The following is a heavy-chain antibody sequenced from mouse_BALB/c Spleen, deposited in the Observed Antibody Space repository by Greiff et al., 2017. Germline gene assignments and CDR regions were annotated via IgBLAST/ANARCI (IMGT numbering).Heavy chain of an antibody. Sequence: QVQLKQSGPGLVEPSQSLSITCTVSGFSLTSYGVHWVRQPPGKGLEWLGVIWAGGSTNYNSALMSRLSISKDNSKSQVFLKMNSLQTDDTAMYYCARAQIYDGYYLAYWGQGTLVTVSA. V-gene: IGHV2-9*02. D-gene: IGHD2-3*01. CDR3: ARAQIYDGYYLAY. J-gene: IGHJ3*01. CDR1: GFSLTSYG. CDR2: IWAGGST.